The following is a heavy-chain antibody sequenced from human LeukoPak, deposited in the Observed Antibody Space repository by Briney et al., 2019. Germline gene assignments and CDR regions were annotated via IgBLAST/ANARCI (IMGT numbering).Heavy chain of an antibody. CDR1: GFTFSSYG. CDR3: AKDRYYYDSSGSTDFDY. J-gene: IGHJ4*02. D-gene: IGHD3-22*01. Sequence: GGSLRLSWPASGFTFSSYGMHWVRQAPGKGLEWVAVISYDGSNKYYADSVKGRFTISRDDSKNTLYLQMNSLRAEDTAAYYCAKDRYYYDSSGSTDFDYWGQGTLVTVSS. V-gene: IGHV3-30*18. CDR2: ISYDGSNK.